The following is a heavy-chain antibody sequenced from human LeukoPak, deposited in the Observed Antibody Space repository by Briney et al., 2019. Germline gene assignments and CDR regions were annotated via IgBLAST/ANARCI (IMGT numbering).Heavy chain of an antibody. CDR2: IDYSGGI. Sequence: SETLSLTCTVSGGSISSSSYYWGWIRQPPGKGLEWIASIDYSGGIYHNPSLKSRVTISVDTSKNQVSLKVRSVTAADTAVYYCAKHESLIAFDVWGQGTMVTVSS. CDR1: GGSISSSSYY. J-gene: IGHJ3*01. CDR3: AKHESLIAFDV. V-gene: IGHV4-39*01.